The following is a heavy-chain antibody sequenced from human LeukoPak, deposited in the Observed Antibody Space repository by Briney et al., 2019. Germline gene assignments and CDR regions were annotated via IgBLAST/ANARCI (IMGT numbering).Heavy chain of an antibody. J-gene: IGHJ4*02. V-gene: IGHV4-59*01. CDR1: GGSISSYY. CDR2: IYYSGST. D-gene: IGHD6-13*01. Sequence: SDTLSLTCTVSGGSISSYYWSWIRQPPGKGLEWIGYIYYSGSTNYNPSLKSRATISVDTSKNQFSLKLSSVTAADTAVYYCARNLGGSSWVFDYWGQGTLVTVSS. CDR3: ARNLGGSSWVFDY.